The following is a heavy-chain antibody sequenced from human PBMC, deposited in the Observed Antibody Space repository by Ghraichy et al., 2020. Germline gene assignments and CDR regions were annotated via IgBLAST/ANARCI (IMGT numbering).Heavy chain of an antibody. CDR1: GDSISSSSYY. Sequence: SQTLSLTCTVSGDSISSSSYYWDWIRQSPGKGLEWIGTIYFTGTSYYNPSLKSRVSMSVDTSKGQFSLNVTSVTAADTALYFCARHEHSNYDFFYYGMDIWGQGTMVTVSS. J-gene: IGHJ6*02. CDR2: IYFTGTS. CDR3: ARHEHSNYDFFYYGMDI. D-gene: IGHD4-11*01. V-gene: IGHV4-39*01.